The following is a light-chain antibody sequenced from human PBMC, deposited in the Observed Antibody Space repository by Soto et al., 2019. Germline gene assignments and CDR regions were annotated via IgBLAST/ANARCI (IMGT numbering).Light chain of an antibody. CDR2: GAS. Sequence: EIVLTQSPGTLSLSPGERATLSCRASQRVSSSYLAWYQHKPGQAPRLLIYGASSRATGIPDRFSGSGSGTVFNLTISRLEPEDFAVYYCQQYSYSPPYTFGQGTKLEIK. V-gene: IGKV3-20*01. J-gene: IGKJ2*01. CDR1: QRVSSSY. CDR3: QQYSYSPPYT.